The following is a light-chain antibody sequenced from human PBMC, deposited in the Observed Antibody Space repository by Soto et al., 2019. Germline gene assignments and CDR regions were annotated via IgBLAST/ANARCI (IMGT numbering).Light chain of an antibody. V-gene: IGKV3-20*01. Sequence: EIVLTQSPGTLSLSPGERATLSCRASQSVSSSYLAWYQQKPGQAPRLLIYGASSRATGIPDRFSGSGYGIDFTLPISRLEPEDFAVYYCQQYGSSPPYTFGQGTKLEIK. J-gene: IGKJ2*01. CDR3: QQYGSSPPYT. CDR2: GAS. CDR1: QSVSSSY.